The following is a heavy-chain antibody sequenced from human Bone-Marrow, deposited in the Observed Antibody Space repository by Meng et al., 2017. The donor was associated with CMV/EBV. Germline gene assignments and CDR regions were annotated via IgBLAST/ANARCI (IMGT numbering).Heavy chain of an antibody. CDR1: GYTFTGYY. D-gene: IGHD3-16*01. J-gene: IGHJ4*02. CDR2: INPNSGGT. CDR3: ARDHHWGADY. Sequence: GESLKISCAASGYTFTGYYMHWVRQAPGQGLEWMGWINPNSGGTNYAQKFQGRVTMTRDTSISTAYMELSRLTSDDTAVYYCARDHHWGADYWGQGTLVTVSS. V-gene: IGHV1-2*02.